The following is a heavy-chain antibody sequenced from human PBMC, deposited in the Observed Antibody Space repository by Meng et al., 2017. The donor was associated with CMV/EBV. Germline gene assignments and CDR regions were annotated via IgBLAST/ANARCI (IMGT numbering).Heavy chain of an antibody. D-gene: IGHD3-10*01. J-gene: IGHJ6*02. V-gene: IGHV3-11*04. CDR1: GFIFSDYY. CDR2: ISSSGASI. Sequence: GESLKISCVGSGFIFSDYYMSWIRQAPGKGLEIVSDISSSGASIYYADSVEGRFTISRDNSKNTLYLQMNSLRAEDTAVYYCARTMVRGVILYYGMDVWGQGTTVTVSS. CDR3: ARTMVRGVILYYGMDV.